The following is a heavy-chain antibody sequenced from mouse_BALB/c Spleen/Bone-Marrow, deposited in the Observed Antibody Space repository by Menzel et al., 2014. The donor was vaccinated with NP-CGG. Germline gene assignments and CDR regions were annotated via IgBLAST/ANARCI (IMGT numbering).Heavy chain of an antibody. CDR2: IWAGGST. V-gene: IGHV2-9*02. D-gene: IGHD3-2*02. CDR1: GSSLTNYG. J-gene: IGHJ4*01. CDR3: ARVTSSAVGAMDY. Sequence: QVQLQQSGPGLVAPSQSLSIPCTVSGSSLTNYGVHWVRQPPGKGLEWLGVIWAGGSTNYNSALMSRLSISKDNSKSQVFLKMNSLQTDDTAMYYCARVTSSAVGAMDYWGQGTSVTVSS.